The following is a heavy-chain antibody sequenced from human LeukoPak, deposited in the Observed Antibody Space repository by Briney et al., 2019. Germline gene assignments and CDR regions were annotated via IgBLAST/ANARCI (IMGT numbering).Heavy chain of an antibody. V-gene: IGHV1-69*04. CDR1: GGTFISYA. D-gene: IGHD2-2*01. CDR3: ARGLSTRLLYYFDY. J-gene: IGHJ4*02. Sequence: GASVKVSCKASGGTFISYAISWVRQAPGQGLEWMGRIIPIFGIANYAQKFQGRVTITADKSTSTAYMELSSLRSEDTAVYYCARGLSTRLLYYFDYWGQGTLVTVSS. CDR2: IIPIFGIA.